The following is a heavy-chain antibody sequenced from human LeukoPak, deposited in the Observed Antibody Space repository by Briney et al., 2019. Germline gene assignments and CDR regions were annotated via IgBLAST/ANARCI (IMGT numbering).Heavy chain of an antibody. V-gene: IGHV3-13*01. CDR1: GFTFSSYD. CDR2: NGTAGDT. J-gene: IGHJ6*02. CDR3: AREDYYYGMDV. Sequence: GGSLRLSCAASGFTFSSYDMHWVRQATGKGLEWVSANGTAGDTYYPGSVKGRFTISRENAKNSLYLQMNSLRAEDTAVYYCAREDYYYGMDVWGQGTTVTVSS.